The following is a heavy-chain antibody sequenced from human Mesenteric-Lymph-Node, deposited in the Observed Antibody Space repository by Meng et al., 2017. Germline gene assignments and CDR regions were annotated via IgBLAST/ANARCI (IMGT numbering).Heavy chain of an antibody. CDR3: ARVPNYRAQWLAGGSDY. J-gene: IGHJ4*02. CDR2: INPNSGGT. CDR1: GYTFTGYY. Sequence: ASVKVSCKASGYTFTGYYMHWVRQAPGQGLEWMGRINPNSGGTNYAQKFQGRVTITRNTSISTAYMELSSLRSEDTAVYYCARVPNYRAQWLAGGSDYWGQGTLVTVSS. V-gene: IGHV1-2*06. D-gene: IGHD6-19*01.